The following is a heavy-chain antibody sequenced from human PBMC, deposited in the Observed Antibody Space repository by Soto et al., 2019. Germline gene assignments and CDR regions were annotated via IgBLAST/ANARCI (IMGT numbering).Heavy chain of an antibody. CDR1: GYTFINYY. J-gene: IGHJ3*02. Sequence: QVQLVQSGAEVKKPGASVKVSCKASGYTFINYYMHWVRQAPGQGLEWMGIINPNGGSTTYAQKFQGRVTLTRDTSTNTVNMELSNLRSEDTAVYYGAREKWLVRRNDPFDIWGQGTMVTVSS. V-gene: IGHV1-46*01. CDR3: AREKWLVRRNDPFDI. CDR2: INPNGGST. D-gene: IGHD6-19*01.